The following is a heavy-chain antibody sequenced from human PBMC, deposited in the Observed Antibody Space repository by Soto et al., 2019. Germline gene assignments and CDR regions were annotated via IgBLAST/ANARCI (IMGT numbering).Heavy chain of an antibody. J-gene: IGHJ6*02. CDR1: GFTVVSYG. V-gene: IGHV3-30*18. Sequence: GGSLRLSCAASGFTVVSYGIHWGRHTPCKWREWVGVISYDGSNKYYADSVKGRFTISRDNSKNTLYLQMNSLRAEDTAVYYCAKEFGYSSGWYLYGMDVWGQGTTVTVSS. D-gene: IGHD6-19*01. CDR2: ISYDGSNK. CDR3: AKEFGYSSGWYLYGMDV.